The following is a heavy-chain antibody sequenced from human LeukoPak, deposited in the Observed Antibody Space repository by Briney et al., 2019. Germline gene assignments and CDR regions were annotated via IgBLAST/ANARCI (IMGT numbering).Heavy chain of an antibody. CDR2: IIPIFGTA. J-gene: IGHJ3*02. V-gene: IGHV1-69*01. CDR3: ASASTTLGYYYGSGSLGDAFDI. CDR1: GGTFSSYA. Sequence: GSSVKVSCKASGGTFSSYATSWVRQAPGQGLEWMGGIIPIFGTANYAQKFQGRVTITADESTSTAYMELSSLRSEDTAVYYCASASTTLGYYYGSGSLGDAFDIWGQGTMVTVSS. D-gene: IGHD3-10*01.